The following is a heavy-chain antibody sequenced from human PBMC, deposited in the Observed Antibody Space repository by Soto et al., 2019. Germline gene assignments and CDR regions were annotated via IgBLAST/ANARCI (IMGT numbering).Heavy chain of an antibody. CDR3: ARDLLWFGEFTYGMDV. D-gene: IGHD3-10*01. V-gene: IGHV3-21*01. CDR2: ISSSSSYI. Sequence: GGSLRLSCAASGFTFSSYSMNWVRQAPGKGLEWVSSISSSSSYIYYADSVKGRFTISRDNAKNSLYLQMNSLRAEDTAVYYCARDLLWFGEFTYGMDVWGQGTTVTVSS. J-gene: IGHJ6*02. CDR1: GFTFSSYS.